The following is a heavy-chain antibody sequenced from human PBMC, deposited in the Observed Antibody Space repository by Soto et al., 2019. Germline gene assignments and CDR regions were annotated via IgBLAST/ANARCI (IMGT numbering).Heavy chain of an antibody. V-gene: IGHV3-7*05. Sequence: GGSLRLSCTASGFTFGDYAMSWVRQAPGKGLEWVATINQDGSEKYYVDSVRGRFTISRDNTKNSLCLQMNSLGAEDTAVYYCASKPFDYWGQGTLVTVSS. J-gene: IGHJ4*02. CDR3: ASKPFDY. CDR1: GFTFGDYA. CDR2: INQDGSEK.